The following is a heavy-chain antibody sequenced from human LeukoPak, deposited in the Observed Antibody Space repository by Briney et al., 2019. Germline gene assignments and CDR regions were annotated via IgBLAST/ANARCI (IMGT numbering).Heavy chain of an antibody. V-gene: IGHV4-34*01. J-gene: IGHJ4*02. CDR2: INHSGST. Sequence: SSETLSLTCAVYGGSFSGYFWSWIRQPPGKGLEWIGEINHSGSTNYNPSLKSRVTISVDTSKNQFSLKLSSVTAADTAVYYCASGGYYDSSGYRPNDYWGQGTLVTVSS. D-gene: IGHD3-22*01. CDR3: ASGGYYDSSGYRPNDY. CDR1: GGSFSGYF.